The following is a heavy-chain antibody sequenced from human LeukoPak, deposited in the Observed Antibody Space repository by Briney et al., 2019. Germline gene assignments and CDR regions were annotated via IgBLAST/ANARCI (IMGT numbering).Heavy chain of an antibody. Sequence: GGSLRLSCAASGFTFDDYAMHWVRQAPGKGLEWVSGISWNSGSIGYADSVKGRFTISRDNAENSLYLQMNSLRAEDTAVYYCARSKYGDYGVDAFDIWGQGTMVTVSS. CDR3: ARSKYGDYGVDAFDI. J-gene: IGHJ3*02. CDR2: ISWNSGSI. CDR1: GFTFDDYA. V-gene: IGHV3-9*01. D-gene: IGHD4-17*01.